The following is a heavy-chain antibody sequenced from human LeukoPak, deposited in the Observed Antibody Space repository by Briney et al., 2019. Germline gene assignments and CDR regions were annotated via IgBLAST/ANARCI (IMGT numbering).Heavy chain of an antibody. Sequence: GGSLRLSCAASGFTFSSYGMHWVRQAPGKGLGWVAVIWYDGSNKYYADSVKGRFTISRDNSKNTLYLQMNSLRAEDTAVYYCARGSSTYSSSWGDYWSQGTLVTVSS. V-gene: IGHV3-33*01. D-gene: IGHD6-13*01. CDR2: IWYDGSNK. CDR1: GFTFSSYG. CDR3: ARGSSTYSSSWGDY. J-gene: IGHJ4*02.